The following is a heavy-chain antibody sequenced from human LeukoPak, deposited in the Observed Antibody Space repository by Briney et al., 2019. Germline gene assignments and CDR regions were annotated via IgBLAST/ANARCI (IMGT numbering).Heavy chain of an antibody. V-gene: IGHV3-9*01. D-gene: IGHD1-7*01. CDR1: GFTFDDYA. CDR2: ISWSSGSI. Sequence: SLRLSCAAYGFTFDDYAMHWVRQAPGKGLEWDSGISWSSGSIGNPDSVEGPFTISRDNAKNSLYLQMNSLRAEDTALYYCGKDTIGGTTQWNWFDPWGQGTLVTVSS. CDR3: GKDTIGGTTQWNWFDP. J-gene: IGHJ5*02.